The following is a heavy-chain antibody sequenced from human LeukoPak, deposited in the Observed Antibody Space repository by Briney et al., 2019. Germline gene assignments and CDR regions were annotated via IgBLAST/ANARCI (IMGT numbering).Heavy chain of an antibody. D-gene: IGHD6-19*01. Sequence: ASVKVSCKVSGYTLTELSMHWVRQAPGKGLEWMGGFDPEDGETIYAQKFQGRVTMTEDTSTDTAYMELSSLRSEDTAVYYCATVMGTLAVAGTIEDFDYWGQGTLVTVSS. CDR1: GYTLTELS. CDR3: ATVMGTLAVAGTIEDFDY. J-gene: IGHJ4*02. CDR2: FDPEDGET. V-gene: IGHV1-24*01.